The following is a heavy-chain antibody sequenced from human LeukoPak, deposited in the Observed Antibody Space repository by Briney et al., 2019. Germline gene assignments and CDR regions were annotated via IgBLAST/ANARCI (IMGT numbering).Heavy chain of an antibody. V-gene: IGHV3-23*01. D-gene: IGHD6-6*01. J-gene: IGHJ4*02. CDR3: AKVVRDSSSSYFDY. Sequence: GGSLRLSCAASGFTFSSYAMSWVRQAPGKGLKCVSAISGSGGSTYYADSVKGRFTISRDNSKNTLYLQMNSLRAEDTAVYYCAKVVRDSSSSYFDYWGQGTLVTVSS. CDR1: GFTFSSYA. CDR2: ISGSGGST.